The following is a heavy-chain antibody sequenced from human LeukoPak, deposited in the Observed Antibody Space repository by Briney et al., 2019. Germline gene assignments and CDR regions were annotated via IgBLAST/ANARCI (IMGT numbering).Heavy chain of an antibody. J-gene: IGHJ4*02. Sequence: GGSLRLSCAASGFTFSSYSMNWVRQAPGKGLAWVSFISGSSSYKYYADSVKGRFAISRDNARNSLYLQMNSLRAEDTAVYYCARGGSSWYYFDYWGQGTLVTVSS. CDR1: GFTFSSYS. CDR3: ARGGSSWYYFDY. CDR2: ISGSSSYK. D-gene: IGHD6-13*01. V-gene: IGHV3-21*01.